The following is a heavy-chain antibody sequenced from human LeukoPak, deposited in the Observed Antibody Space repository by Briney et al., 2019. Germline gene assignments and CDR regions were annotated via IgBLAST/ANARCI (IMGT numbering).Heavy chain of an antibody. CDR2: ISYSGST. V-gene: IGHV4-39*07. CDR3: AGLGVMVLVYQFEY. J-gene: IGHJ4*02. D-gene: IGHD2-8*01. Sequence: SETLSLTCAVSGGSITRSKYFWGWIRQPPGKELELIGIISYSGSTDYNPSLKSRVTISTDTSKNQFSLKLTSVNAADTAVYYCAGLGVMVLVYQFEYWGRGTPVTVSS. CDR1: GGSITRSKYF.